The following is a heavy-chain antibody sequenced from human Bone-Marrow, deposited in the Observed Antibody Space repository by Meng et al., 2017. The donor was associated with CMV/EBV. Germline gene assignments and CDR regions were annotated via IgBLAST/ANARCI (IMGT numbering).Heavy chain of an antibody. V-gene: IGHV3-30*04. CDR3: ARAIAVADYFDY. CDR2: ISYDGSNK. CDR1: GFTFSSYA. D-gene: IGHD6-19*01. Sequence: LSLTCAASGFTFSSYAMHWVRQAPGKGLEWVAVISYDGSNKYYADSVKGRFTISRDNSKNTLYLQMNSLRAEDTAVYYCARAIAVADYFDYWGQGTLVTVSS. J-gene: IGHJ4*02.